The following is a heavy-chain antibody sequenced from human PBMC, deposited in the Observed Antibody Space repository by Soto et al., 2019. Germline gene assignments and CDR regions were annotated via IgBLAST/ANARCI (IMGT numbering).Heavy chain of an antibody. D-gene: IGHD2-21*02. CDR3: ARRVTAERYYYSYYGMDV. CDR1: GGSISSGGYY. J-gene: IGHJ6*02. CDR2: IYYSGST. V-gene: IGHV4-31*03. Sequence: PSETLSLTCTVSGGSISSGGYYWSWIRQHPGEGLEWIGNIYYSGSTYYNPSLKSRVTISVDTSKNQFSLELSSVTAADTAVYYCARRVTAERYYYSYYGMDVWGQGTTVTVSS.